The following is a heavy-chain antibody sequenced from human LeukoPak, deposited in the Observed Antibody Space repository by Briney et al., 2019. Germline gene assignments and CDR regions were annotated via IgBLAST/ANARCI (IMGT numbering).Heavy chain of an antibody. J-gene: IGHJ4*02. CDR3: AKPYYYGSRSYMDY. Sequence: GGSLRLSCAASGXTFSSYGMHWVCQAPGKGLEWVAVISYDGSNTYYADSVKGRFTISRDNSKNMLYLQMNSLRAEDTAVYYCAKPYYYGSRSYMDYWGQGTLVTVSS. D-gene: IGHD3-10*01. CDR2: ISYDGSNT. V-gene: IGHV3-30*18. CDR1: GXTFSSYG.